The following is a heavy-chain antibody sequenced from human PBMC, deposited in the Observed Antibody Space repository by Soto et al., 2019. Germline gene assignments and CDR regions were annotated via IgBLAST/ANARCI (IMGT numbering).Heavy chain of an antibody. CDR3: ARYRYYDSSGYYYRAFDI. V-gene: IGHV3-53*04. CDR1: GFTVSSNY. CDR2: IYSGGST. J-gene: IGHJ3*02. Sequence: GGSLRLSCAASGFTVSSNYMSWVRQAPGKGLEWVSVIYSGGSTYYADSVKGRFTISRHNSKNTLYLQMNSLRAEDTAVYYCARYRYYDSSGYYYRAFDIWGQGTMVTVSS. D-gene: IGHD3-22*01.